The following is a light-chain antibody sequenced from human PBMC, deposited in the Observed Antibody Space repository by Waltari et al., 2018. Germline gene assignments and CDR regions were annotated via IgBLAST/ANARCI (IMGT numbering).Light chain of an antibody. V-gene: IGLV2-8*01. CDR1: SSDVGGYNY. J-gene: IGLJ1*01. Sequence: QSALTQPPSASGSPGHSVTISCTGPSSDVGGYNYVSWYQQHPGEAPKLMIYEVSKRPSGVPDRFSGSKSGNTASLTVSGLQAEDESDYYCSSYAGSNNYVFGTGTKVTVL. CDR2: EVS. CDR3: SSYAGSNNYV.